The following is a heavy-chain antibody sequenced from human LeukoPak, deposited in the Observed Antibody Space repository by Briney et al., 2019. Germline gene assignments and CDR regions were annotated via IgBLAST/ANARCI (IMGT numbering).Heavy chain of an antibody. CDR3: ARGRDYFDY. V-gene: IGHV3-72*01. CDR2: TRNKANSYTT. J-gene: IGHJ4*02. Sequence: GGPLRLSCAASGFTFSDHYMDWVRQAPGKGLEWVGRTRNKANSYTTEYAASVKGRFTISRGDSKNSLYLQMNSLKTEDTAVYYCARGRDYFDYWGQGTLVTVSS. CDR1: GFTFSDHY.